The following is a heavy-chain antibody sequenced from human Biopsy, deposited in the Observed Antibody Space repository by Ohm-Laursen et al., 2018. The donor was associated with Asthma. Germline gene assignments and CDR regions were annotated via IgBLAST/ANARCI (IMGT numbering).Heavy chain of an antibody. CDR1: GVSIRSYY. J-gene: IGHJ4*02. D-gene: IGHD2-15*01. CDR2: IHFSGST. CDR3: AGFCSGGNCPDH. Sequence: GTLSLTCTVSGVSIRSYYWTWIRQPPGKGLEWIGNIHFSGSTYSNPSLKSRVTISVDTSKKQISLRLSSVIAADTAVYYCAGFCSGGNCPDHWGQGTLVTVSS. V-gene: IGHV4-59*01.